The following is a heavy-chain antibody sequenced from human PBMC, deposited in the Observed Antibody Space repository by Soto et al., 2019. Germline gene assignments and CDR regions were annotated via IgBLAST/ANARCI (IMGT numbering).Heavy chain of an antibody. CDR2: ISGGGDKT. CDR1: GVTFSSYA. J-gene: IGHJ4*02. CDR3: ARSPSHYNYFDD. V-gene: IGHV3-23*01. D-gene: IGHD1-26*01. Sequence: GSLRLSCEASGVTFSSYAMSWVRQGPGKGLEWVSAISGGGDKTFYTDSVKGRFTISRDNSKNTLYLQMNSLRAEDTAVYYCARSPSHYNYFDDWGQGTLVTVS.